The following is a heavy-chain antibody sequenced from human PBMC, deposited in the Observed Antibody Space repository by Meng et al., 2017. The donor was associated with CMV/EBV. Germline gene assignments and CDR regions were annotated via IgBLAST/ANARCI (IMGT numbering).Heavy chain of an antibody. J-gene: IGHJ6*02. CDR2: IRYDGSNK. CDR3: AKDEYSGSSGYYYGMDV. V-gene: IGHV3-30*02. D-gene: IGHD6-6*01. Sequence: GGSLRLSCAASGFTFSSYGMHWVRQAPGKGLEWVAFIRYDGSNKYYADSVKGRFTISRDNSKNTLYLQMNSLRAEDTAVYYCAKDEYSGSSGYYYGMDVWGQGTTVTVSS. CDR1: GFTFSSYG.